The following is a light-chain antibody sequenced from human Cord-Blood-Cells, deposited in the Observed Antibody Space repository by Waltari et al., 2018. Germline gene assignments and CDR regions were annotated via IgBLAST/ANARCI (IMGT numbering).Light chain of an antibody. Sequence: DVVMTQSPLSLPVTLGQPASISCRSSQSLVYSDGNTYLIWLEQMPGQSPRRLIYKVSSRDAGVRDRFSGSESGTDFTLIISRVEAGDVWVYFCMRDTLWPPLTFGGGTKVEIK. CDR2: KVS. J-gene: IGKJ4*01. CDR3: MRDTLWPPLT. V-gene: IGKV2-30*01. CDR1: QSLVYSDGNTY.